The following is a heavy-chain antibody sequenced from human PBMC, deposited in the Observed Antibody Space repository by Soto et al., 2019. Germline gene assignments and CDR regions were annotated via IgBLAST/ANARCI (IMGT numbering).Heavy chain of an antibody. CDR1: GFTFSSYA. Sequence: EVQLLESGGGLVQPGGSLGLSCAASGFTFSSYAMSWVRQAPGKGLEWVSAISGSGGSTYYADSVKGRFTISRDNSKNTLYLQINSLRAEDTAVYYCAKTRGMVYAIVDYWGQGTLVTVSS. J-gene: IGHJ4*02. CDR2: ISGSGGST. D-gene: IGHD2-8*01. V-gene: IGHV3-23*01. CDR3: AKTRGMVYAIVDY.